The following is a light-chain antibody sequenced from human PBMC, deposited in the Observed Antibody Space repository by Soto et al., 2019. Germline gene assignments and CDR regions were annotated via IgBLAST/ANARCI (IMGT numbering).Light chain of an antibody. CDR1: TSNIGNND. Sequence: QSVLTQPPSVSAAPGQKVTISCSGSTSNIGNNDVSWYQQVPGTAPKLLIYGNNQRPSGIPDRFSGSKSGTSATLGITGLQTGDEADYYCGTWDSSLNTMLFGGGTQLTVL. J-gene: IGLJ2*01. CDR2: GNN. CDR3: GTWDSSLNTML. V-gene: IGLV1-51*01.